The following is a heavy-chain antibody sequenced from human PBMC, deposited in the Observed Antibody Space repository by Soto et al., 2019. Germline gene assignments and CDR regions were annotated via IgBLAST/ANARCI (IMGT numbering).Heavy chain of an antibody. J-gene: IGHJ6*02. CDR2: INPNSGGT. CDR3: ARMRYSSSSDHYGMDV. V-gene: IGHV1-2*04. Sequence: ASVKVSCKASGYTFTGYYMHWVRQAPGQGLEWMGWINPNSGGTNYAQKFQGWVTMTRDTSISTAYMELSRLRSDDTAVYYCARMRYSSSSDHYGMDVRGQGTTVTVSS. CDR1: GYTFTGYY. D-gene: IGHD6-6*01.